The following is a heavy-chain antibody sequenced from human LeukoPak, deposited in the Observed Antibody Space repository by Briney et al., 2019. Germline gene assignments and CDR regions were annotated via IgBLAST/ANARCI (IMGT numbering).Heavy chain of an antibody. D-gene: IGHD3-9*01. CDR3: ARAYPYDIPIYYMDV. CDR1: VAPSVVTT. V-gene: IGHV4-59*01. Sequence: PSETLSLTCTVSVAPSVVTTGAGSGSPQGRDWSGLGISITVGAPTTTPPSRVVTISVGTSKNQFSLKLSSVTAADTAVYYCARAYPYDIPIYYMDVWGKGTTVTVSS. CDR2: SITVGAP. J-gene: IGHJ6*03.